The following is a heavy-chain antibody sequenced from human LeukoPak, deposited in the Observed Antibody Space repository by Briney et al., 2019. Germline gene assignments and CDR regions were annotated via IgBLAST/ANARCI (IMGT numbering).Heavy chain of an antibody. D-gene: IGHD3-10*01. CDR1: GFDIRHYY. V-gene: IGHV3-7*04. J-gene: IGHJ4*02. Sequence: PGGSLRLSCVASGFDIRHYYMSWVRQAPGKGLEWVADIRNEGSNIYNVDSVRGRFTISRDNAKNSLFLQMNSLKDEDTAVYYCARDGSGRDFSLDYWGQGTLVTVSS. CDR2: IRNEGSNI. CDR3: ARDGSGRDFSLDY.